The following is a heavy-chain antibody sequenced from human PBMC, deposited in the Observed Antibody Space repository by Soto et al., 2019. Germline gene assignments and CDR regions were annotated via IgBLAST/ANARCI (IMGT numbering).Heavy chain of an antibody. CDR1: GFSFTTYS. J-gene: IGHJ4*02. Sequence: EVQLVDSGGTLVQPGGSLRLSCAASGFSFTTYSMHWVRQAPGKGLEWISFISRSGSTIFYADSVKGRFTVSRDNADNSLYLQLTSLKVEDTAVFFCAREDPYSGPLGVLDYWGQGTLVTVSS. CDR3: AREDPYSGPLGVLDY. D-gene: IGHD5-12*01. V-gene: IGHV3-48*01. CDR2: ISRSGSTI.